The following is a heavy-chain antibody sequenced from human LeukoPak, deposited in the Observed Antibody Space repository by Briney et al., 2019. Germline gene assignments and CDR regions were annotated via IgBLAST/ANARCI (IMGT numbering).Heavy chain of an antibody. Sequence: PSETLSLTRAVYGGSFSGYYWSWIRQPPGKGLEWIGEINHSGSTNYNPSLKSRVTISVDTSKNQFSLKLSSVTAADTAVYYCARGPIVVVPAARNWFDPWGQGTLVTVSS. D-gene: IGHD2-2*01. CDR3: ARGPIVVVPAARNWFDP. J-gene: IGHJ5*02. V-gene: IGHV4-34*01. CDR1: GGSFSGYY. CDR2: INHSGST.